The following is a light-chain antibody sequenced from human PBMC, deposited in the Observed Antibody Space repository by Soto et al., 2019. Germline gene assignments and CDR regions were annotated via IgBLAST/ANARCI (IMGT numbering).Light chain of an antibody. CDR2: DVS. CDR1: SSDVGGYNY. V-gene: IGLV2-11*01. CDR3: CSYAGSYTYV. J-gene: IGLJ1*01. Sequence: SALSPPRSVSGSPGQSVTISCTVTSSDVGGYNYVSWYQQHPGKAPKLMIYDVSKRPSGVPDRFSGSKSGNTASLTISGLQAEDEADYYCCSYAGSYTYVFGTGTKVTVL.